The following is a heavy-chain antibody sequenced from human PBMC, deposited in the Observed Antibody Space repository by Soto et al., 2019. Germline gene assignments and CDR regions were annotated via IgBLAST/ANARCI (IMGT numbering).Heavy chain of an antibody. J-gene: IGHJ6*02. Sequence: GGSLRLSCAASGFTFSSYGMHWVRQAPGKGLEWVAVISYDGSNKYYADSVKGRFTISRDNSKNTLYLQMNSLRAEDTAVYYCAKGVLVDSSSGAYYYYGIDFRGQGTTVTVSS. CDR2: ISYDGSNK. CDR1: GFTFSSYG. CDR3: AKGVLVDSSSGAYYYYGIDF. V-gene: IGHV3-30*18. D-gene: IGHD6-6*01.